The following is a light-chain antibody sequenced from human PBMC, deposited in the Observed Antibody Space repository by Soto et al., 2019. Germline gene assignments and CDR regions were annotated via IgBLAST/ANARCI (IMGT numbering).Light chain of an antibody. CDR3: QQYKNWPPLT. Sequence: EIVLTQSPATLSVSPGERATLSCRASKSVGSNLAWYQQKPGQAPRLLIYGASTRATGIPARFSGSGSGTEFTLTISSLQSEDFAVYYCQQYKNWPPLTFGGGTKVGIK. CDR2: GAS. V-gene: IGKV3-15*01. CDR1: KSVGSN. J-gene: IGKJ4*01.